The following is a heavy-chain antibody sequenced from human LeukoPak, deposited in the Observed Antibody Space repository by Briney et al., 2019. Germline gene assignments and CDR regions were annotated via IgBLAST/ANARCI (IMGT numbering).Heavy chain of an antibody. D-gene: IGHD1-26*01. V-gene: IGHV1-58*02. Sequence: ASVKVSCKASGFTFTSSAMQWVRQARGQRLEWIGWIVAGSGNTNYAQKFQERVTITWDMSTSTAYMELSSLRSEDTAVYYCAADRHSGSYFAFDIWGQGTMVTVSS. J-gene: IGHJ3*02. CDR3: AADRHSGSYFAFDI. CDR1: GFTFTSSA. CDR2: IVAGSGNT.